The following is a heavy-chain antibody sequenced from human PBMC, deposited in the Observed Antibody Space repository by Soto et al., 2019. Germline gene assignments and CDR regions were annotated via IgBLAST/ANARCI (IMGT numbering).Heavy chain of an antibody. CDR3: AKDRGPAGGMDV. V-gene: IGHV3-23*01. CDR2: ISGSGGRT. Sequence: GGSLRLSCAASGFTFSSYAMSWVRQAPGKGLEWVSAISGSGGRTYYADSVKGRFTISRDNSKNTLYLQMNSLRAEDTAVYYCAKDRGPAGGMDVWGQGTTVTVSS. CDR1: GFTFSSYA. J-gene: IGHJ6*02. D-gene: IGHD3-10*01.